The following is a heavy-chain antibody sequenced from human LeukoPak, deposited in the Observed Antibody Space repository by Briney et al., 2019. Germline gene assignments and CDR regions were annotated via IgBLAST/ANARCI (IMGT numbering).Heavy chain of an antibody. D-gene: IGHD3-3*01. CDR1: GFTFSSYE. CDR3: ARDPAFGSGYSYYYGMDV. CDR2: INSSGSTI. V-gene: IGHV3-48*03. J-gene: IGHJ6*02. Sequence: GGSLRLSCAASGFTFSSYEMNWVRQAPGKGLEWVSYINSSGSTIYYADSVKGRFTISRDNAKNSLYLQMNSLRAEDTAVYYCARDPAFGSGYSYYYGMDVWGQGTTVTVSS.